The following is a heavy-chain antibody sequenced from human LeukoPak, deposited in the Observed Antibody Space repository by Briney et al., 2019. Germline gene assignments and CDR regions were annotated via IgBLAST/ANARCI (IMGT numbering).Heavy chain of an antibody. CDR2: IYPGDSDT. Sequence: GESLKISCKGSGYSFTSYWIGWVRQMPGKGLEWMGIIYPGDSDTRYSPSFQGQVTISADKSISTAYLQWSSLKASDTAMYYCARPNDPVYYYDSSGYYYGFAFDIWGQGTMVTVSS. D-gene: IGHD3-22*01. CDR3: ARPNDPVYYYDSSGYYYGFAFDI. CDR1: GYSFTSYW. J-gene: IGHJ3*02. V-gene: IGHV5-51*01.